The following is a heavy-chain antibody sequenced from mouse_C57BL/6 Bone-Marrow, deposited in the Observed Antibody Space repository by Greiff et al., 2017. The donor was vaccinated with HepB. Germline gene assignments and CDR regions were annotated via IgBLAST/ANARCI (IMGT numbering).Heavy chain of an antibody. CDR3: AKRLHYGSSYEDAMDY. V-gene: IGHV2-5*01. D-gene: IGHD1-1*01. J-gene: IGHJ4*01. Sequence: QVQLQQSGPGLVQPSQSLSITCTVSGFSLTSYGVHWVRQSPGKGLEWLGVIWRGGSTDYNAAFMSRLSITKDNSKSQVFFKMNSLQADDTAIYYCAKRLHYGSSYEDAMDYWGQGTSVTVSS. CDR1: GFSLTSYG. CDR2: IWRGGST.